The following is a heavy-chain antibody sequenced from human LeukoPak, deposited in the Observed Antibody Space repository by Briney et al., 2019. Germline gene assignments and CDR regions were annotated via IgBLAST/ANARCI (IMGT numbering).Heavy chain of an antibody. J-gene: IGHJ4*02. CDR3: ARDRAAAGTHPFDY. D-gene: IGHD6-13*01. V-gene: IGHV3-21*01. CDR1: GFTFSSYS. Sequence: GGSLRLSCAASGFTFSSYSMNWVRQAPGKGPEWVSSISSSSSYIYYADSVKGRFTISRDNAKNSLYLQMNSLRAEDTAVYYCARDRAAAGTHPFDYWGQGTLVTASS. CDR2: ISSSSSYI.